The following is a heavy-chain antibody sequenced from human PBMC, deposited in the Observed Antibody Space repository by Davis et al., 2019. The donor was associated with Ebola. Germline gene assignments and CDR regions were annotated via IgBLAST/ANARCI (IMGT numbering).Heavy chain of an antibody. Sequence: PGGSLRLSCAASGFTVSSNYMSWVRQAPGKGLEWVSVIYSGGSTYYADSVKGRFTISRDNSKNTLYLQMNSLRAEDTAVYYCARGIGGWELLRPALLAFDIWGQGTMVTVSS. CDR1: GFTVSSNY. V-gene: IGHV3-53*01. CDR3: ARGIGGWELLRPALLAFDI. CDR2: IYSGGST. D-gene: IGHD1-26*01. J-gene: IGHJ3*02.